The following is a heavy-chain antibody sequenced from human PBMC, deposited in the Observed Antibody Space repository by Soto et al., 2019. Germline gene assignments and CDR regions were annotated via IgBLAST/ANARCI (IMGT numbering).Heavy chain of an antibody. D-gene: IGHD3-9*01. J-gene: IGHJ4*02. CDR1: GYTFTSYG. V-gene: IGHV1-18*01. Sequence: ASVKVSCKASGYTFTSYGISWVRQAPGQGLEWMGWISAYNGNTNYAQKLQGRVTMTTDTSTSTAYMELRSLRSDDTAVYYCALYDILTGRLGYWGQGTLVTVSS. CDR2: ISAYNGNT. CDR3: ALYDILTGRLGY.